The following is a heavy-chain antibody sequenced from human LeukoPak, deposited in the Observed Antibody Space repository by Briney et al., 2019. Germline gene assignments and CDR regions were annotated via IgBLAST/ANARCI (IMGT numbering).Heavy chain of an antibody. CDR3: ARQVGLGQVDY. Sequence: PSQTLSLTCTVSGGSISSGAYYWSWIRQRPGKGLEWIGYIHYSGTTDYNPSLKSRVTISVDTSKSQFSLKLISVTAADTAVYYCARQVGLGQVDYWGQGTLVTVSS. V-gene: IGHV4-31*03. CDR2: IHYSGTT. CDR1: GGSISSGAYY. D-gene: IGHD3/OR15-3a*01. J-gene: IGHJ4*02.